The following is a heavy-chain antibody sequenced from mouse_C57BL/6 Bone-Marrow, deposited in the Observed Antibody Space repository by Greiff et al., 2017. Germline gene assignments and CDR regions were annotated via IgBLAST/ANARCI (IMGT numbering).Heavy chain of an antibody. V-gene: IGHV8-12*01. J-gene: IGHJ2*01. CDR1: GFSLSTSGMG. Sequence: QVTLKESGPGILQSSQTLSLTCSFSGFSLSTSGMGVSWIRQPSGKGLEWLAHIYWDDDKRYNPSLKSRLTISKDTSRNQVFLKITSVDTADTATYDCARSIKTGVARGVYFDYWGQGTTLTVSS. CDR3: ARSIKTGVARGVYFDY. CDR2: IYWDDDK. D-gene: IGHD1-1*01.